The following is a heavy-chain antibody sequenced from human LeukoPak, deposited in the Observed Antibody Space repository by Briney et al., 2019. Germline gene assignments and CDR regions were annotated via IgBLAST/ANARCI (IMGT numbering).Heavy chain of an antibody. Sequence: SVKVSCKVSGGTFSSFPISWVRQAPGQGLEWMGGITPIFGTTTYAQKFQDRLTITADDSTSTAYMELSSLRSDDTAVYYCARARFGEVHYRYYYYYYYMDVWGKGTTVTVSS. CDR3: ARARFGEVHYRYYYYYYYMDV. CDR2: ITPIFGTT. CDR1: GGTFSSFP. J-gene: IGHJ6*03. V-gene: IGHV1-69*13. D-gene: IGHD3-16*01.